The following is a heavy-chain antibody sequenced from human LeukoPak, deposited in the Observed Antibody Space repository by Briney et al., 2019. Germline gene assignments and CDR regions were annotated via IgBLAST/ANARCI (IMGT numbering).Heavy chain of an antibody. J-gene: IGHJ5*02. CDR2: ISSSSSYI. CDR3: ARGEPDYYDSSGYPS. Sequence: PGGSLRLSCAASGFTFSSYSMNWVRQAPGKGLEWVSSISSSSSYIYYADSVKGRFTISRDNAKNSLYLQMNSLRAEDTAVYYCARGEPDYYDSSGYPSWGQGTLVTVSS. V-gene: IGHV3-21*01. D-gene: IGHD3-22*01. CDR1: GFTFSSYS.